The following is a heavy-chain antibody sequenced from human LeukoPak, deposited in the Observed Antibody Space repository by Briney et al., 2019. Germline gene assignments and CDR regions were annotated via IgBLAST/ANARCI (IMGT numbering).Heavy chain of an antibody. J-gene: IGHJ3*02. D-gene: IGHD2/OR15-2a*01. V-gene: IGHV3-49*04. Sequence: PGRSLRLSCAASGFTFSSYGMHWVRQAPGKGLEWVGFIRSKAYGGTTEYAASVKGRFTISRDDSKSIAYLQMNSLKTEDTAVYYCTRQNIPRRAFDIWGQGTMVTVSS. CDR3: TRQNIPRRAFDI. CDR1: GFTFSSYG. CDR2: IRSKAYGGTT.